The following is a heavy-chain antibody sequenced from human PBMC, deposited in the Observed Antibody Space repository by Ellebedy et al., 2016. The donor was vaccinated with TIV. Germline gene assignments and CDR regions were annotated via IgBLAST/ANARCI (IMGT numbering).Heavy chain of an antibody. CDR2: ISKNGNDV. J-gene: IGHJ4*02. V-gene: IGHV3-30*03. CDR3: ARGHPATMNSLMGY. D-gene: IGHD5-12*01. Sequence: GESLKISXEASGFTFSDYIMHWVRQAPGKGLEWVAVISKNGNDVYYRDSVKGRFTISRDNAKNTLYLQMNSLRAEDTAVYYCARGHPATMNSLMGYWGQGTLVTVSS. CDR1: GFTFSDYI.